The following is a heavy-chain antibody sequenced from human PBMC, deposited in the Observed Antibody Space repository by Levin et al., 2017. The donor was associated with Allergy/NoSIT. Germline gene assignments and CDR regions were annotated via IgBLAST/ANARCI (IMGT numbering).Heavy chain of an antibody. D-gene: IGHD3-9*01. V-gene: IGHV2-5*02. CDR2: IYWDDDK. Sequence: SGPTLVKPTETLTLTCTFSGFSLSTNGVGVGWIRQPPGKALEWLALIYWDDDKRYSPSLKSSLTITKDTSKNQVVLTMTNMDPADTATYYCAHVLRYVDWQGGFDYWGQGTLVTVSS. J-gene: IGHJ4*02. CDR3: AHVLRYVDWQGGFDY. CDR1: GFSLSTNGVG.